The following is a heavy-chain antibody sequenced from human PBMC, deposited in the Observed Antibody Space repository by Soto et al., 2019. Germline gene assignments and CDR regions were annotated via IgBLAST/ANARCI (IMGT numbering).Heavy chain of an antibody. CDR3: XXXXXXXXEIGSXSXXDI. Sequence: QXXLVQSGAEVKKPGASVKVSCKASGYTFTSYYMHWVRQAPGQGLEWMGIINPSGGSTSYAQKXXXXXXXXXXXXXXXXXXXXXXXXXXXXXXXXXXXXXXXXXEIGSXSXXDIWXQGXXV. CDR2: INPSGGST. J-gene: IGHJ3*02. V-gene: IGHV1-46*01. CDR1: GYTFTSYY.